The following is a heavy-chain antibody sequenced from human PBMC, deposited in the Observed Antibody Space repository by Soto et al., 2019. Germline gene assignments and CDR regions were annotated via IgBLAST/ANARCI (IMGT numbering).Heavy chain of an antibody. D-gene: IGHD6-13*01. CDR2: IYPGDSDT. CDR1: GCRFTSYW. V-gene: IGHV5-51*01. Sequence: PGESVKISCNGSGCRFTSYWSGWVRQLPGKGLEWMGIIYPGDSDTRYSPSFQGQVTISADKSISTAYLQWSSLKASDTAMYYCARQYGIAAAGLYYYYGMDVWGQGTTVTVSS. J-gene: IGHJ6*02. CDR3: ARQYGIAAAGLYYYYGMDV.